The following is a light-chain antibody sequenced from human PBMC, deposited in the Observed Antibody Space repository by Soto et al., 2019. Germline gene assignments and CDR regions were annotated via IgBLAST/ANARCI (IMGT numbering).Light chain of an antibody. V-gene: IGKV3-20*01. CDR2: GAS. CDR3: QQYGISPIT. J-gene: IGKJ5*01. CDR1: QTVTDNY. Sequence: EIVLTQSPGTLSLSPGERAALSCRASQTVTDNYLAWYQQKPGQAPRLLIYGASSRATGIPDRFSGSGSGTDFTLTISSLEPEDFAVFYCQQYGISPITFGQGTRLEIK.